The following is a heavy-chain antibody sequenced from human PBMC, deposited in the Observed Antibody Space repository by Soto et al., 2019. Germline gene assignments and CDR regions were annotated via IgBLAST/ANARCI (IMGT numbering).Heavy chain of an antibody. D-gene: IGHD1-26*01. CDR3: ARREIQGPIDY. V-gene: IGHV4-28*01. CDR2: IYYSGTT. CDR1: GYSISSSNW. Sequence: QVQLQESGPGLVKPSDTLSLTCAVSGYSISSSNWWGWIRQPPGKGLEWIGYIYYSGTTYYNPSLKXRXTXSXXTSKNQFSLMLTSVTAVDTAVYYCARREIQGPIDYWGQGTLVTVSS. J-gene: IGHJ4*02.